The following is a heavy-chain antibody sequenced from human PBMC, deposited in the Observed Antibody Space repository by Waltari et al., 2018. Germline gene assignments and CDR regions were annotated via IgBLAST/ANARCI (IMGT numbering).Heavy chain of an antibody. Sequence: QVQLVQSGAEVKKPGASVKVSCKASGYTFTDYFIHWMRQVPGQRLEWMGGIDPRRRDTSLAQNLQGRVTMTRDTSIVTIYMELSSLRSDDTALYYCARGPNTGAFDYWGQGTLVTVSS. CDR3: ARGPNTGAFDY. V-gene: IGHV1-2*02. J-gene: IGHJ4*02. CDR1: GYTFTDYF. CDR2: IDPRRRDT. D-gene: IGHD2-8*02.